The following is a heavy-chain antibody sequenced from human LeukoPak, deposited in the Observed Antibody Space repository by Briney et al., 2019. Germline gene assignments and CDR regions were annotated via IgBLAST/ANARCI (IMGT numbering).Heavy chain of an antibody. CDR3: ASPSRRYYYDTSGYYPPDAFDI. Sequence: SVKVSCKASGYTFTSYGISWVRQAPGQGLEWMGWIIPIFGTANYAQKFQGRVTITADESTSTAYMELSSLRSEDTAVYYCASPSRRYYYDTSGYYPPDAFDIWGQGTMVTVSS. D-gene: IGHD3-22*01. CDR2: IIPIFGTA. J-gene: IGHJ3*02. V-gene: IGHV1-69*13. CDR1: GYTFTSYG.